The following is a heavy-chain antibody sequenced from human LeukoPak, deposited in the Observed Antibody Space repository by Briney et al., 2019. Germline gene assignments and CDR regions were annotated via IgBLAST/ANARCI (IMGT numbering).Heavy chain of an antibody. Sequence: PSETLSLTCTVSGGSVSSSSYYWSWIRQPPGKGLEWIGCIYYSGSTNYNPSLKSRVTISIDTSKNQFSLKLSSVTAADTAVYYCARDAIPSSCWYFDLWGRGTLVTVSS. CDR3: ARDAIPSSCWYFDL. V-gene: IGHV4-61*01. CDR2: IYYSGST. CDR1: GGSVSSSSYY. J-gene: IGHJ2*01. D-gene: IGHD2-2*01.